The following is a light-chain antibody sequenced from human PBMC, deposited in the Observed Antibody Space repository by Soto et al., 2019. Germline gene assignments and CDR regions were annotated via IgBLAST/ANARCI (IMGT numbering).Light chain of an antibody. CDR2: EGS. CDR1: SSDVGSYNL. J-gene: IGLJ1*01. V-gene: IGLV2-23*01. CDR3: CSYGGSSTLV. Sequence: QSAPTQPASVSGSPGQSITISCTGTSSDVGSYNLVSWYQQHPGKAPKLMIYEGSKRPSGVSNRFSGSKSGNTASLTISGLQAEDEADYYCCSYGGSSTLVFGTGSKVTVL.